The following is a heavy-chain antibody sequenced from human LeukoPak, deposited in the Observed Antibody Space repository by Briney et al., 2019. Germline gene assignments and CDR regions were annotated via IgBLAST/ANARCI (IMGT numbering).Heavy chain of an antibody. V-gene: IGHV3-23*01. CDR2: IVGSSGNT. CDR1: GFTFNSYA. D-gene: IGHD1-26*01. Sequence: GGSLRLSCAASGFTFNSYAMSWVRQAPGKGLEWVSGIVGSSGNTYYADSVKGRFTISRDISKSTLYLQMNSLRVEDTAQYYCAKDKIAGDGRWDFDHWGRGTLVTVSS. J-gene: IGHJ5*02. CDR3: AKDKIAGDGRWDFDH.